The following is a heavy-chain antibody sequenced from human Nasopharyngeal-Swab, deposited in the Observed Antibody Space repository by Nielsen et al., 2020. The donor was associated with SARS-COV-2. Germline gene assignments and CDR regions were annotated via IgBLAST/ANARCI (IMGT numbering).Heavy chain of an antibody. Sequence: GESLKIYCAASGFAFSAYTMNWVRLAPGRGLEWLSSISGNSAYIYYASSAKGRFSISRDNTQMSLYLNMNNLRAEDTAVYYCARSHDNGDFYGLDVWCQGTTVTVSS. J-gene: IGHJ6*02. CDR1: GFAFSAYT. CDR3: ARSHDNGDFYGLDV. CDR2: ISGNSAYI. V-gene: IGHV3-21*01. D-gene: IGHD4-17*01.